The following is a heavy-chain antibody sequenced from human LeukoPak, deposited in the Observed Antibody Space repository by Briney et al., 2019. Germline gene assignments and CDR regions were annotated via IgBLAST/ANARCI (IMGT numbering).Heavy chain of an antibody. V-gene: IGHV3-30-3*01. CDR1: GFTFTSYA. CDR3: ARGRDGYNFYY. CDR2: ISYDGSNE. D-gene: IGHD5-24*01. J-gene: IGHJ4*02. Sequence: PGGSLRLSCAASGFTFTSYAMHWVRQAPGKGLEWVALISYDGSNEYYADSVKGRFTISRDNSKNTLYLQMNSLRAEDTAVYYCARGRDGYNFYYWGQGTLVTVSS.